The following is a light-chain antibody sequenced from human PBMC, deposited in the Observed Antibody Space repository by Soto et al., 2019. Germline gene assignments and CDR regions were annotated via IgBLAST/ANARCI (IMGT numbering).Light chain of an antibody. V-gene: IGKV1-39*01. CDR2: AAS. Sequence: DIQMTQSPSSLSASVGDRVTITCRASQSISRYLNWYQKKPGKAPKLLIYAASTLQSGVPSRFSGNESGTDFTLTISSLQPEDTATYHCQQSYNLKFTFGPGTKVDIK. CDR3: QQSYNLKFT. CDR1: QSISRY. J-gene: IGKJ3*01.